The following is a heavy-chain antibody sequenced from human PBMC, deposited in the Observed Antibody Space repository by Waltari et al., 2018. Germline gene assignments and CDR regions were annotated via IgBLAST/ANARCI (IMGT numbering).Heavy chain of an antibody. CDR1: GDSVTSGSYY. CDR3: ARAFGSGSYAWFDS. J-gene: IGHJ5*01. CDR2: MYYRGSS. V-gene: IGHV4-39*01. D-gene: IGHD3-10*01. Sequence: QLQLQESGPGLVKPSETLSLTCSVSGDSVTSGSYYWGWISQPPRKGLEWIGIMYYRGSSYSNPSLKSRVTISVDTSKNQFSLKLSSVAAADTAVYYCARAFGSGSYAWFDSWGQGTLVTVSS.